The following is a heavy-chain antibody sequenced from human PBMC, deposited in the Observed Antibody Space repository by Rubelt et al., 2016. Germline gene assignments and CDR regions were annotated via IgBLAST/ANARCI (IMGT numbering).Heavy chain of an antibody. V-gene: IGHV4-34*01. D-gene: IGHD1-26*01. J-gene: IGHJ4*02. CDR3: ARDKVGSTNLDY. CDR1: GGSFSGYY. CDR2: INHSGST. Sequence: QVQLQRWGAGLLKPSETLSLTCAVYGGSFSGYYWNWIRQPPGKGLEWIGEINHSGSTNYNPSLESRVTISVDTSKNQSSRRRGSVTAADTAVYYGARDKVGSTNLDYWGQGTLVTISS.